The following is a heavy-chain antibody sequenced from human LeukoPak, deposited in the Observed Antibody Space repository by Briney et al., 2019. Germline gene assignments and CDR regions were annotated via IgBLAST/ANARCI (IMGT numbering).Heavy chain of an antibody. J-gene: IGHJ1*01. D-gene: IGHD4-17*01. V-gene: IGHV1-18*04. CDR1: GYTFTSYG. CDR3: AIDDYGDYFYFQH. Sequence: GSVKVSCTASGYTFTSYGISWVRQAPGQGLEWMGWISAYNGNTNYAQNLQGRVTMTTDTSKSTAYMKLRSLRSDDTAVYYCAIDDYGDYFYFQHWGQGTLVTVSS. CDR2: ISAYNGNT.